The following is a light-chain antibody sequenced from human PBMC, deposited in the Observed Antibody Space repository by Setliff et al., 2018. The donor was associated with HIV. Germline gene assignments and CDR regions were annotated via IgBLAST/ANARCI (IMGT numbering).Light chain of an antibody. CDR2: DDS. V-gene: IGLV3-21*03. CDR3: QVWDTSSDHHV. Sequence: LTQPPSVSVAPGKTARITCGGNNIGSKSVHWYQQKPGQAPVLVVYDDSARPSGIPERFSGSTSGNTATLTISRVEAGDEADYYCQVWDTSSDHHVFGTGTKVTVL. CDR1: NIGSKS. J-gene: IGLJ1*01.